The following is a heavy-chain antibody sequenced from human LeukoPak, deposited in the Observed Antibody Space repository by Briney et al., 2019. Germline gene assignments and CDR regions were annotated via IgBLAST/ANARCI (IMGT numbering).Heavy chain of an antibody. J-gene: IGHJ5*02. CDR3: ARTYYFASGGYPQGFDP. Sequence: SQTLSLTCAISGDSVSSNTASWNWIRQSPSRGLEWLGMTYYRSKWYNQYAESVKSRIAINPDTSKNQFSLHLNSVTPEDTAIYYCARTYYFASGGYPQGFDPWGQGTLVIVSS. CDR1: GDSVSSNTAS. V-gene: IGHV6-1*01. CDR2: TYYRSKWYN. D-gene: IGHD3-10*01.